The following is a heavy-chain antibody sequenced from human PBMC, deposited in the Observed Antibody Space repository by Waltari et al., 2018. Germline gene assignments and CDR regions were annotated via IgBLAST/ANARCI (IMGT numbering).Heavy chain of an antibody. D-gene: IGHD6-13*01. CDR1: GFSLSTSGVG. Sequence: QLTLKESGPTLVKPTQTLTLTCTFSGFSLSTSGVGVGWIRQPPGKALELLALMYWNDDKSDSPARKSRRTITKDTYKNQVVLTMTNMDLVDTATYYCARGYSSSWYTPMADYWGQGTLVTVSS. CDR2: MYWNDDK. V-gene: IGHV2-5*01. CDR3: ARGYSSSWYTPMADY. J-gene: IGHJ4*02.